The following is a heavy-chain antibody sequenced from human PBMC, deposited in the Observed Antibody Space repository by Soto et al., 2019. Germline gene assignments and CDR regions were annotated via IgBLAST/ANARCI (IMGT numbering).Heavy chain of an antibody. J-gene: IGHJ4*02. Sequence: SETLSLTYVISGGSIPRVGYSWCWIRQPPGKGLEWIGYIYHSGSTYYNPSLKSRVTISVDRSKNQFSLKLSSVTAADTAVYYCAAGGGLPRYYWGQG. D-gene: IGHD5-12*01. CDR1: GGSIPRVGYS. CDR3: AAGGGLPRYY. V-gene: IGHV4-30-2*01. CDR2: IYHSGST.